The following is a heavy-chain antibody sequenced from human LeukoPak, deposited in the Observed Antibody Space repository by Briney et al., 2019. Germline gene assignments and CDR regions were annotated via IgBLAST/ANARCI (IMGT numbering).Heavy chain of an antibody. Sequence: SETLSLTCTVSGGSISSYYWSWIRQPPGKGLEWIGYIYTSGSTNYNPSLKSRVTISVDTSKNQFSLKLSSVTAADTAVYYCARFDYDILTGKPSGFDYWGQGTLVTVSS. CDR2: IYTSGST. CDR1: GGSISSYY. J-gene: IGHJ4*02. V-gene: IGHV4-4*09. CDR3: ARFDYDILTGKPSGFDY. D-gene: IGHD3-9*01.